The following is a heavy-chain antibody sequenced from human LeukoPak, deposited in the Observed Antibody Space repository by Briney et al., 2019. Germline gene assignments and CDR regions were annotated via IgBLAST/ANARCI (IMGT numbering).Heavy chain of an antibody. D-gene: IGHD3-22*01. Sequence: ASVKVSCKASGYTFTSYYMHWVRQAPGQGLEWMGIINPSGGSTSYAQKFQGRVTMTRDTSTSTVYMELSSLRSEDTAVYYCARDWGSSGYLADYYYYYMDVWGKGTTVIVSS. CDR1: GYTFTSYY. V-gene: IGHV1-46*01. CDR3: ARDWGSSGYLADYYYYYMDV. J-gene: IGHJ6*03. CDR2: INPSGGST.